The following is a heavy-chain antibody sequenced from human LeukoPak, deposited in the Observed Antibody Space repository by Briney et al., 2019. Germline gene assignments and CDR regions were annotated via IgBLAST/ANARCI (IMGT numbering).Heavy chain of an antibody. V-gene: IGHV3-49*04. D-gene: IGHD3-3*01. CDR2: IRSKAYGGTT. CDR3: KADFWKSMDV. Sequence: GGSLRLSCAASGFTFSSYAMSWVRQAPGKGLEWVGFIRSKAYGGTTEYAASVKGRFTISRDDSKSIAYLQMNSLKTEDTAVYYCKADFWKSMDVWGKGTTVTVSS. J-gene: IGHJ6*03. CDR1: GFTFSSYA.